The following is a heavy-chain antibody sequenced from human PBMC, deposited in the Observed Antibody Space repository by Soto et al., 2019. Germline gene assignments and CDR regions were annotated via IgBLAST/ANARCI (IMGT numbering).Heavy chain of an antibody. CDR2: IYYTGST. V-gene: IGHV4-39*01. D-gene: IGHD1-26*01. J-gene: IGHJ4*02. Sequence: QLQLQESGPGLVKASETLSLTCTVSGDSISTTSYYWGWIRQPPGKGLEWIGNIYYTGSTYYNPSLKSRVTISVDTSKNQFSLKLNSVTAADTAVYYCARVRRDLLYYFDYWGQGTLVTVSS. CDR1: GDSISTTSYY. CDR3: ARVRRDLLYYFDY.